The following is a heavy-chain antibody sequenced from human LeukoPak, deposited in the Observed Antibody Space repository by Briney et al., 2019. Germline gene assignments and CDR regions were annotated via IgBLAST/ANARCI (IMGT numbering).Heavy chain of an antibody. CDR3: ASTGVVAAKDDY. J-gene: IGHJ4*02. CDR2: IYYSGST. V-gene: IGHV4-59*01. CDR1: GGSISSYY. Sequence: SETLSLTCTVSGGSISSYYWSWIRQPPGKGLEWIGYIYYSGSTNYNPSLKSRVTISVDTSKNQFSLKLSSVTAADTAVYYCASTGVVAAKDDYWGQGTLVTVSS. D-gene: IGHD2-15*01.